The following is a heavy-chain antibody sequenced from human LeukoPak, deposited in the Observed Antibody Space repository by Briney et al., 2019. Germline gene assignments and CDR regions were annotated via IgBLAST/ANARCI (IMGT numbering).Heavy chain of an antibody. D-gene: IGHD1-26*01. CDR3: ARDNRVGATSSYFDY. J-gene: IGHJ4*02. CDR1: GYTFTGYY. Sequence: ASVKVSCKASGYTFTGYYMHWVRQAPGQGLEWMGWINPNSGGTNYAQKFHGRVTMTRDTSISTAYMELSRLRSDDTAVYYCARDNRVGATSSYFDYWGQGTLVTVSS. V-gene: IGHV1-2*02. CDR2: INPNSGGT.